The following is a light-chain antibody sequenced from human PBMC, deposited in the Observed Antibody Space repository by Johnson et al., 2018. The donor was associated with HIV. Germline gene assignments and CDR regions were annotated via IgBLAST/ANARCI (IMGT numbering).Light chain of an antibody. CDR2: ENN. V-gene: IGLV1-51*02. CDR1: SSNIRNNY. Sequence: QSVLTQPPSVSAAPGQKVTISCSGSSSNIRNNYVSWYQQLPGTAPKLLIYENNKRPSGISDRFSGSKSATSATLGITGLQTGDEADYYCVTLRTGLSAGGVFGTGTRVTVL. CDR3: VTLRTGLSAGGV. J-gene: IGLJ1*01.